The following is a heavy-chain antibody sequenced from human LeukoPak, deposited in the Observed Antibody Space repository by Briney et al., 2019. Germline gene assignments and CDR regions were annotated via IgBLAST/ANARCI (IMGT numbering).Heavy chain of an antibody. CDR2: IYSVGST. J-gene: IGHJ4*02. CDR1: GFTVSSNY. V-gene: IGHV3-66*01. Sequence: QAGGSLRLSCAASGFTVSSNYMSWVRQAPGKGLEWVSVIYSVGSTYYADSVKGRFTISRDNSKNTLYLQMNSLRAEDTAVYYCARASGSYQTFDYWGQGTLVTVSS. CDR3: ARASGSYQTFDY. D-gene: IGHD1-26*01.